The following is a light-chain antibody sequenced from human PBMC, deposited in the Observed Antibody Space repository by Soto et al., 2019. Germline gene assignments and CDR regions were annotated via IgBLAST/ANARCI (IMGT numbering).Light chain of an antibody. CDR1: SSDVGTYNY. CDR2: EVS. V-gene: IGLV2-14*01. J-gene: IGLJ1*01. Sequence: QSVLTQPASVSGSPGQSITISCTGTSSDVGTYNYVSWYQHHPGKAPKLMIYEVSNRPSGVSNRFSGSKSGNTASLTISGLQAEDEAHYYCISYTGDSSPYVFXTGTKVTVL. CDR3: ISYTGDSSPYV.